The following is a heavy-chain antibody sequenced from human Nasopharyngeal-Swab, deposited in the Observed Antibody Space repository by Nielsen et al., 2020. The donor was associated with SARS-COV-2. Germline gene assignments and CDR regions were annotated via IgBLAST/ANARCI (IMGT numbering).Heavy chain of an antibody. D-gene: IGHD6-19*01. V-gene: IGHV1-18*01. CDR3: ARDLSGWGAYSDY. CDR2: ISPYNGNT. CDR1: GYTFPNYG. J-gene: IGHJ4*02. Sequence: ASVKVSCKASGYTFPNYGIFWVRQAPGQGLECMGWISPYNGNTNYAQTVQGRVTMTTDTSTTTAYMELRSLRSDDTAVYYCARDLSGWGAYSDYWGQGTLVTVSS.